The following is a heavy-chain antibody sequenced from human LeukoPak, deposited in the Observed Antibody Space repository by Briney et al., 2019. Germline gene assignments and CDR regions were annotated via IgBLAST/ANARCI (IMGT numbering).Heavy chain of an antibody. Sequence: ASVKVSCKASGYTFTTYYMHWVRQAPGQGLEWMGIINPSGPSGGSTNYAQKFQGRVTITTDESTSTAYMELSSLRSEDTAVYYCARDIVGADFNFQHWGQGTLVTVSS. CDR3: ARDIVGADFNFQH. D-gene: IGHD2-15*01. CDR2: INPSGPSGGST. V-gene: IGHV1-46*01. CDR1: GYTFTTYY. J-gene: IGHJ1*01.